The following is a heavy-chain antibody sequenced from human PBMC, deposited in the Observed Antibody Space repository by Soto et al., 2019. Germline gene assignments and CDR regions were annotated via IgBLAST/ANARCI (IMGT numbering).Heavy chain of an antibody. CDR2: IYPGDSDT. Sequence: GESLKSSCKGSGYSFTSYWIGLVRLIPGKVLEWMGIIYPGDSDTRYSPSFQGQVTISADKSISTAYLQCSSLKASDAAMYYCARHDGNTIFGVVIPXPDYWGQGTLVTVSS. J-gene: IGHJ4*02. D-gene: IGHD3-3*01. V-gene: IGHV5-51*01. CDR3: ARHDGNTIFGVVIPXPDY. CDR1: GYSFTSYW.